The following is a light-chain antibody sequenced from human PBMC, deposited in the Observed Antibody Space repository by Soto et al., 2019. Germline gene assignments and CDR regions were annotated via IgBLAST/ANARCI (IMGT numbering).Light chain of an antibody. Sequence: TLSTATLSLSPGERATLSGRAIPSLSSNFFAWYQQKHGQDPRLLIYGVSTRETGVPARFSGSASGTEFTLTISSLLPAEVGVHYWHAVSKCLPSPFGEGTKVDIK. CDR1: PSLSSNF. V-gene: IGKV3D-7*01. CDR3: HAVSKCLPSP. J-gene: IGKJ1*01. CDR2: GVS.